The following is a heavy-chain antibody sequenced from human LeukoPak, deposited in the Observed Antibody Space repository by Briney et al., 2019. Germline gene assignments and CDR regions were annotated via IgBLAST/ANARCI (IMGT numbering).Heavy chain of an antibody. D-gene: IGHD4-17*01. Sequence: ASVTVSCKASGGTFSSYAISWVRQAPGQGLEWMGRIIPILGIANYAQKFQGRVTITADKSTSTAYMELSSLRSEDTAVYYCASAVTTPYNWFDPWGQGTLVTVSS. CDR3: ASAVTTPYNWFDP. J-gene: IGHJ5*02. CDR2: IIPILGIA. V-gene: IGHV1-69*04. CDR1: GGTFSSYA.